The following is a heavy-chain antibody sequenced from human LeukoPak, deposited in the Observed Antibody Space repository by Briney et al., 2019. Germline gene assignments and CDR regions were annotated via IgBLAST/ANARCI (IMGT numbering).Heavy chain of an antibody. CDR1: GFTFSSYA. V-gene: IGHV3-23*01. J-gene: IGHJ3*02. Sequence: GGSLRLSCAASGFTFSSYAMSWVRQAPGKGLEWVSAISDSGVGTYYADSVRGRFTISRDNSKNTLYLQMNSLRAEDTALYYCAKLTFDIWGQGTMVTVSS. CDR2: ISDSGVGT. CDR3: AKLTFDI.